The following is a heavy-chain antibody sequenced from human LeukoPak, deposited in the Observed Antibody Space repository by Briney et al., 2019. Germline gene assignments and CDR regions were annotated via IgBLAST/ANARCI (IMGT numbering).Heavy chain of an antibody. D-gene: IGHD3-22*01. CDR2: ISAYNGNT. Sequence: ASVKVSCKASGYTFTSYGISWVRQAPGRGLEWMGWISAYNGNTNYAQKLQGRVTMTTDTSTSTAYMELRSLRSDDTAVYYCARDSRYDSSGPRDNYWGQGTLVTVSS. V-gene: IGHV1-18*01. J-gene: IGHJ4*02. CDR1: GYTFTSYG. CDR3: ARDSRYDSSGPRDNY.